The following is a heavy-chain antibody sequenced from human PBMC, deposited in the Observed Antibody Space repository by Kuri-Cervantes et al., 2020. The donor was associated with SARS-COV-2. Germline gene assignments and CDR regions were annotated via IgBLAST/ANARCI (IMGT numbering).Heavy chain of an antibody. CDR2: IYYSGST. CDR1: GGSISSYH. V-gene: IGHV4-59*12. D-gene: IGHD3-3*01. Sequence: SETLSLTCTVSGGSISSYHWSWIRQPPGKGLEWIGYIYYSGSTNYNPSLKSRVTISVDTSKNQFSLKLSSVTAADTAVYYCARGMRVWSGYYMDGKYNWFDPWGQGTLVT. J-gene: IGHJ5*02. CDR3: ARGMRVWSGYYMDGKYNWFDP.